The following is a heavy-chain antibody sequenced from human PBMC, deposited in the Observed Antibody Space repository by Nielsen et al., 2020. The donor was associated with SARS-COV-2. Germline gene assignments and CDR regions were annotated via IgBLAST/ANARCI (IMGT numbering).Heavy chain of an antibody. V-gene: IGHV3-23*01. CDR2: VVYSGAFT. J-gene: IGHJ4*02. D-gene: IGHD3-10*01. Sequence: GESLKTSCAASGFTFSNFAMSWVRQAPGKGPEWGSGVVYSGAFTYYADSVKGRFTISRDNSKSTLFLQMNSLIAEDTAIYYCAKDRFGSGSPTFFDQWGLGTLVTVSS. CDR3: AKDRFGSGSPTFFDQ. CDR1: GFTFSNFA.